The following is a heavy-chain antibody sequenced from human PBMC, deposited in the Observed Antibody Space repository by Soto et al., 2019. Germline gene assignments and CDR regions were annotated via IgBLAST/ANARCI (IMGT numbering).Heavy chain of an antibody. CDR2: INPNSGGT. CDR3: ARDSEFGVVINYYYYYGMDV. J-gene: IGHJ6*02. CDR1: GYTFTGYY. D-gene: IGHD3-3*01. Sequence: GTSVKVPCKASGYTFTGYYMHWVRQAPGQGLEWMGWINPNSGGTNYAQKFQGRVTMTRDTSISTAYMELNSLRAEDTAVYYCARDSEFGVVINYYYYYGMDVWGQGTTVTVSS. V-gene: IGHV1-2*02.